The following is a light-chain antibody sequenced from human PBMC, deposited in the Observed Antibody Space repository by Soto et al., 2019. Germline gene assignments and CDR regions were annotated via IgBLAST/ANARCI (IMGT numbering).Light chain of an antibody. CDR3: SSYTSTTTYVL. J-gene: IGLJ2*01. CDR2: DVS. V-gene: IGLV2-14*01. CDR1: SSDVGGYNY. Sequence: QSALTQPASVSGSPGQSITISCTGTSSDVGGYNYVSWYQQHPDTAPKLMIFDVSNRTSGVSNRFSGSKSGNTASLTISGLQTEDDADYYCSSYTSTTTYVLFGGGTKLTVL.